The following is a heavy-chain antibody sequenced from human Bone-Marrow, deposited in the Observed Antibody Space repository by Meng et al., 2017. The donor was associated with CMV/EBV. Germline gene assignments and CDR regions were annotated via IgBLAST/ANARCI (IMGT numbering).Heavy chain of an antibody. D-gene: IGHD6-6*01. Sequence: GGSLRLSCAASGFTFSSYAMHWVRQAPGKGLEWVAVISYDGSNKYYADSVKGRFTISRDNYKNTLYLQMNSLRAEDTAVYYCARDFHPGLDSSSSGSWFDPWGQGTLVTVSS. V-gene: IGHV3-30-3*01. CDR1: GFTFSSYA. CDR3: ARDFHPGLDSSSSGSWFDP. J-gene: IGHJ5*02. CDR2: ISYDGSNK.